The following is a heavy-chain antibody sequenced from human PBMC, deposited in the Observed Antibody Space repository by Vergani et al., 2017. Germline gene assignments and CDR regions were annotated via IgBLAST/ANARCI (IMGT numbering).Heavy chain of an antibody. D-gene: IGHD1-7*01. CDR2: ISWNSGSI. Sequence: EVQLVESGGGLVQPGRSLRLSCAASGFTFDDYAMHWVRQAPGKGLEWVSGISWNSGSIGYADSVKGRFTISRDNAKNSLYLQMNSLRAEDTALYYCAKDVYNWNSRGYYYYYYMDVWGKGTTVTVSS. J-gene: IGHJ6*03. CDR1: GFTFDDYA. V-gene: IGHV3-9*01. CDR3: AKDVYNWNSRGYYYYYYMDV.